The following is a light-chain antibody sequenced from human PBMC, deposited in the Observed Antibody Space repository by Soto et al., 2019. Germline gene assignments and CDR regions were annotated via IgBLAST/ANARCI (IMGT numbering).Light chain of an antibody. Sequence: QSALTQPPSASGSPGQSVTISCTGTSSDVGGYNYVSWYQQHPGKAPKFMIYEVSKRPSGVPDRFSGSKSGNTASLTVSGXXXEDEADXYCSSYAGSNNYVFGTGTKLTVL. CDR2: EVS. CDR1: SSDVGGYNY. J-gene: IGLJ1*01. CDR3: SSYAGSNNYV. V-gene: IGLV2-8*01.